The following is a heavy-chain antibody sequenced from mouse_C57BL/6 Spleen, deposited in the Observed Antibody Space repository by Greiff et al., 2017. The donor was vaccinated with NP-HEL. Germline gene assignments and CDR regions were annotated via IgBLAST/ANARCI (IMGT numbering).Heavy chain of an antibody. CDR1: GFTFSSYG. CDR2: ISSGGSYT. D-gene: IGHD2-2*01. Sequence: EVQLVESGGDLVKPGGSLKLSCAASGFTFSSYGMSWVRQTPDKRLEWVATISSGGSYTSYPDSVKGRFTISRDNAKNTLYLQMRSLKSEDTAMYYCARDGYGGGYFDYWGQGTTLTVSS. J-gene: IGHJ2*01. CDR3: ARDGYGGGYFDY. V-gene: IGHV5-6*01.